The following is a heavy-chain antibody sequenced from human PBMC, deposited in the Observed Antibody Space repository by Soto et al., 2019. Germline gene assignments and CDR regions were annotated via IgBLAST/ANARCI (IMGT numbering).Heavy chain of an antibody. V-gene: IGHV4-4*02. CDR2: IYHSGST. D-gene: IGHD1-1*01. Sequence: QVKLQESGPGLVKPSGTLSLTCAVSGGSISSSNWWSWVRQPPGKGLKWVGEIYHSGSTNYTPSLKSRVTISVDKSKNQFSLKRSSVTAADTAVYYCARDSEFRQLDYWGQVALVTVSS. CDR1: GGSISSSNW. J-gene: IGHJ4*02. CDR3: ARDSEFRQLDY.